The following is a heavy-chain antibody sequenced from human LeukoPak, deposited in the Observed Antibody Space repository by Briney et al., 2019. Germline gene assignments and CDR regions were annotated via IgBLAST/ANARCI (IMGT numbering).Heavy chain of an antibody. V-gene: IGHV1-2*02. CDR1: GYTFTGYY. J-gene: IGHJ4*02. CDR3: AVIAARQEWNFGY. D-gene: IGHD6-6*01. CDR2: INPNSGGT. Sequence: GASVKVSCKASGYTFTGYYMHWVRQAPGQGLEWMGWINPNSGGTNYAQKFQGRVTMTRDTSISTAYMELSRLRSDDTAVYYCAVIAARQEWNFGYWGQGTLVTVSS.